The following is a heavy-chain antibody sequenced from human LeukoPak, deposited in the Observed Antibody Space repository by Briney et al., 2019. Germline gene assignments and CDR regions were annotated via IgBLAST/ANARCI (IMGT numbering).Heavy chain of an antibody. CDR1: GFTFSYYC. J-gene: IGHJ4*02. D-gene: IGHD6-19*01. V-gene: IGHV3-21*01. Sequence: PGGSLRLSCAASGFTFSYYCMNWVRQAPGKGLEWVSSICSSGSYYADSVVGRFTISRDDAKNSLFLQMDSLRADDTAVFYCARRTYSSGHYDYWGQGTLVTVSS. CDR2: ICSSGS. CDR3: ARRTYSSGHYDY.